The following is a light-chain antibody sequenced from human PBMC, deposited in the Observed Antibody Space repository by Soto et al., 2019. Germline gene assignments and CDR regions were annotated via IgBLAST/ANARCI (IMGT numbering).Light chain of an antibody. CDR2: AAS. CDR1: QGISNY. J-gene: IGKJ4*01. V-gene: IGKV1-27*01. Sequence: DIQMTQSPSSLSASVGDRVTITCRASQGISNYLAWYQQIPGKVPKLLISAASTLQSGVPSRFSGSGSGTDFTLPISSLQPEDVATYYCQKYTNVPAFGGGPKVEIK. CDR3: QKYTNVPA.